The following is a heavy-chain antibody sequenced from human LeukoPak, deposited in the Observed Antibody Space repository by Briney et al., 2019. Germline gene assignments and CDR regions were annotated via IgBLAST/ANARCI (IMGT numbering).Heavy chain of an antibody. CDR2: IKQDGSGK. CDR1: GFTFSSYW. Sequence: GGSLRLSCAASGFTFSSYWMSWVRQAPGKGLEWVANIKQDGSGKYYVDSVKGRFTISRDNAKNSLYLQMISLRAEDTAVYYCARKYSSGWYSVFDPWGQGTLVTVSS. J-gene: IGHJ5*02. D-gene: IGHD6-19*01. CDR3: ARKYSSGWYSVFDP. V-gene: IGHV3-7*01.